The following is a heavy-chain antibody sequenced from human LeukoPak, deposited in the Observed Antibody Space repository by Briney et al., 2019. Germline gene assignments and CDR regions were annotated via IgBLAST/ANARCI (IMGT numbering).Heavy chain of an antibody. D-gene: IGHD6-13*01. CDR1: GFTFSSYW. V-gene: IGHV3-7*03. CDR2: IKQDGSEK. CDR3: ARAPGIAAARGSYYYYYYMDV. Sequence: GGSLRLSCAASGFTFSSYWMSWVRQAPGKGLEWVANIKQDGSEKYYVDSVKGRFTIFRDNAKNSLYLQMNSLRAEDTAVYYCARAPGIAAARGSYYYYYYMDVWGKGTTVTVSS. J-gene: IGHJ6*03.